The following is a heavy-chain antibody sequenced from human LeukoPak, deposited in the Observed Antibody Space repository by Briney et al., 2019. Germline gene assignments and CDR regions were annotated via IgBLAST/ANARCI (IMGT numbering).Heavy chain of an antibody. CDR2: ISSRSTYI. D-gene: IGHD1-20*01. V-gene: IGHV3-21*01. CDR1: GFNFNNYS. Sequence: GGSLRLSCVASGFNFNNYSMNWVRQAPGKGLEWVSSISSRSTYIYYADSLKGRFTISRDNAKNSLSLQMNSLRAEDTAVYYCARLLVYNSGGEAFDHWGQGTLVTVSS. CDR3: ARLLVYNSGGEAFDH. J-gene: IGHJ4*02.